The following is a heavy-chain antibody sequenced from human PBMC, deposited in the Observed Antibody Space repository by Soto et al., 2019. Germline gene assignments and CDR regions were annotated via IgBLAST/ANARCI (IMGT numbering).Heavy chain of an antibody. CDR2: ISRKGDNT. CDR3: VKVIYDSGWYGFYFDY. CDR1: GFTFSSHA. D-gene: IGHD6-19*01. J-gene: IGHJ4*02. V-gene: IGHV3-64D*06. Sequence: GGSLRLSCSASGFTFSSHAMHWVRQAPGQGLEYLSAISRKGDNTYYADSVKGRFTFSRDNSENTLYLQMTSLRTEDTGVYYCVKVIYDSGWYGFYFDYWGQGTLVTVSS.